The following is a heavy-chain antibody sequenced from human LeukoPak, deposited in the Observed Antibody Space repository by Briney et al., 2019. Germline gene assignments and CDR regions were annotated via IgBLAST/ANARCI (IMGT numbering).Heavy chain of an antibody. CDR2: IYSGGST. CDR1: GFTVSSNY. CDR3: ARVVSEYYYDSSGYYSH. Sequence: GGSLRLSCAASGFTVSSNYMSLVRQAPGKGLEWGSVIYSGGSTYYADSVKGRFTISRDNSKNTLYLQMSSLRAEDTAVYYCARVVSEYYYDSSGYYSHWGQGTLVTVSS. J-gene: IGHJ4*02. V-gene: IGHV3-66*01. D-gene: IGHD3-22*01.